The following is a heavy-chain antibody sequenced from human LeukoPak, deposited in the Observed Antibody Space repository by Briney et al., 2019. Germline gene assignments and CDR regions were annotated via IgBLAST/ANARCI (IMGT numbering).Heavy chain of an antibody. Sequence: PSETLSLTCTVSGGSISSYYWSWIRQPPGKGLEWIGYIYYSGSTNYNPSLKSRVTISVDTSKNQFSLKLSSVTAADTAVYYCARWIKTGIVGATGYYLDYWGQGTLVTVSS. CDR2: IYYSGST. D-gene: IGHD1-26*01. CDR3: ARWIKTGIVGATGYYLDY. V-gene: IGHV4-59*01. CDR1: GGSISSYY. J-gene: IGHJ4*02.